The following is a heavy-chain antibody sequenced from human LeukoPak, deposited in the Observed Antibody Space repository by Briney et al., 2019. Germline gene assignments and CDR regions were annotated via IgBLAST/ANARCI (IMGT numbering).Heavy chain of an antibody. CDR3: ARSPSMGQQLFRTFDY. CDR1: GFTFSSYS. D-gene: IGHD6-13*01. CDR2: ISSSSSTI. Sequence: GGSLRLSCAASGFTFSSYSMNWVRQAPGKGLEWVSYISSSSSTIYYADSVKGRFTISRDNAKNSLYLQMNSLRAEDTAVYYCARSPSMGQQLFRTFDYWGQGTLVTVSS. J-gene: IGHJ4*02. V-gene: IGHV3-48*01.